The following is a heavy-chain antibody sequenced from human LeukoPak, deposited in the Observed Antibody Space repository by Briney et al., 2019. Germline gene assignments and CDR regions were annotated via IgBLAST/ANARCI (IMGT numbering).Heavy chain of an antibody. D-gene: IGHD5-24*01. CDR3: ARSNGRDGYNFGY. V-gene: IGHV4-59*08. J-gene: IGHJ4*02. Sequence: PSETLSLTCIVSGVSINSDYWSWIRQFPGKGLEWIGYLYYSGSTNYNPSLKSRVTISVDTSKSQFSLKLSSVTAADTAVYFCARSNGRDGYNFGYWGQGALVTVSS. CDR1: GVSINSDY. CDR2: LYYSGST.